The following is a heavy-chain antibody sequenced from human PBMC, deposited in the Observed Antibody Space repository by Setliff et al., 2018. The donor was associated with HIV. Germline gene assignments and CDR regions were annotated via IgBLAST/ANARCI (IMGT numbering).Heavy chain of an antibody. J-gene: IGHJ5*02. Sequence: QPGGSLRLSCAASGFTFSIYAMHWVRQAPGKGLEWVAFISYDGSNKYYADSVKGRFTISRDNSKNTLYLQMNSLRAEDTAVYYCAKSQIDSSTSPGDWFDPWGQGTLVTVSS. CDR2: ISYDGSNK. CDR1: GFTFSIYA. CDR3: AKSQIDSSTSPGDWFDP. D-gene: IGHD6-6*01. V-gene: IGHV3-30*04.